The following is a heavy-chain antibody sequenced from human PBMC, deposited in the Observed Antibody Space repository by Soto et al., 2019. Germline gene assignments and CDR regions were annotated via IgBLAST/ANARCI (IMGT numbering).Heavy chain of an antibody. J-gene: IGHJ4*01. CDR1: GFPFSNAG. V-gene: IGHV3-15*07. Sequence: PGGSLRLSWAASGFPFSNAGINWIGPAQGKGLEWVGRIKSKTDGGTTDYAEPVKGRFAISRDDSNNMVYLQMNSLKIEDTAVYYCTTDSYSTIIIVRFDYWGHGTLVTVSS. CDR3: TTDSYSTIIIVRFDY. D-gene: IGHD3-22*01. CDR2: IKSKTDGGTT.